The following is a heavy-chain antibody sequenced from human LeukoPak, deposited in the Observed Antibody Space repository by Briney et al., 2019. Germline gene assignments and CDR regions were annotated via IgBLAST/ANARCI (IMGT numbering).Heavy chain of an antibody. CDR2: ISGSGGST. Sequence: GGSLRLSCAASGFTFSDYYMSWVRQAPGKGLEWVSAISGSGGSTYYADSVKGRFTISRDNSKNTLYLQMNSLRAEDTAVYYCAKRWIAAAGRPFDYWGQGTLVTVSS. J-gene: IGHJ4*02. CDR1: GFTFSDYY. V-gene: IGHV3-23*01. CDR3: AKRWIAAAGRPFDY. D-gene: IGHD6-13*01.